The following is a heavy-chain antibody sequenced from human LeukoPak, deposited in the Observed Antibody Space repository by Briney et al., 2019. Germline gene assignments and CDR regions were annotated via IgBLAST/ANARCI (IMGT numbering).Heavy chain of an antibody. J-gene: IGHJ3*02. D-gene: IGHD6-13*01. CDR2: IYYSGST. Sequence: SETLSLTCTVSGGSISSGGYYWSWIRQHPGKGLEWIGYIYYSGSTYYNPSLKSRVTISVDTSKNQFSLKLSSVTAADTAVYYCARGGKYSSHALDNWGQGTMVTVSS. CDR1: GGSISSGGYY. CDR3: ARGGKYSSHALDN. V-gene: IGHV4-31*03.